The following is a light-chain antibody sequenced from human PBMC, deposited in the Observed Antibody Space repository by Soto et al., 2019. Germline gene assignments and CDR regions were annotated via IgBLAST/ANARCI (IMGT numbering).Light chain of an antibody. CDR3: QSYDSSLSVV. J-gene: IGLJ2*01. V-gene: IGLV1-40*01. Sequence: QSVLTQPPSVSGAPGQRVTISCTGSSSNIGAGYDVHWYQQLPGTAPKILIYGNSNRPSGVPDRFSCSKSGTSASLAITGLPAEDEADYYCQSYDSSLSVVFGGGTKLTVL. CDR2: GNS. CDR1: SSNIGAGYD.